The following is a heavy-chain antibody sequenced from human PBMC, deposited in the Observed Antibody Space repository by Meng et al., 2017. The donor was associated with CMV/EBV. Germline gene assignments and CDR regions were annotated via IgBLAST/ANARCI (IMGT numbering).Heavy chain of an antibody. D-gene: IGHD2-2*01. CDR2: INHNGST. J-gene: IGHJ6*02. Sequence: SETLSLTCAVYGGSFSGYYWSWIRQPPGKGLEWIGEINHNGSTNYNPSLKSRVTISVDTSKNQFSLKLSSVTAADTAVYYCAREGVGCSSTSCFPSSGMDVWGQGTTVTVSS. CDR3: AREGVGCSSTSCFPSSGMDV. V-gene: IGHV4-34*01. CDR1: GGSFSGYY.